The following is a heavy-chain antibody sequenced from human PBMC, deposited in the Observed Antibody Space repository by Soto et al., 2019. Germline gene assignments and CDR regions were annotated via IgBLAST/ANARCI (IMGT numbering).Heavy chain of an antibody. D-gene: IGHD2-2*03. Sequence: LSLTCTVYGGSFNPYYWNWVRQTPGRGLEWIGEINYNGITSYSPSLKSRVTISIDTSKNQFSLRLPSVTAADTALYYCARGKGGYSYGPFFEFWGQGALVTVSS. CDR3: ARGKGGYSYGPFFEF. J-gene: IGHJ4*02. CDR2: INYNGIT. CDR1: GGSFNPYY. V-gene: IGHV4-34*01.